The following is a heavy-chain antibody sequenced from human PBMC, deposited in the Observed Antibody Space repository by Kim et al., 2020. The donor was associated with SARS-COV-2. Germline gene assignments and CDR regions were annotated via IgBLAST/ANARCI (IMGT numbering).Heavy chain of an antibody. D-gene: IGHD2-15*01. CDR2: MNPNSGNT. V-gene: IGHV1-8*01. CDR3: AVVAATSEYFQY. J-gene: IGHJ1*01. Sequence: ASVKVSCKASGYTFTSYDINWVRQATGQGLEWMGWMNPNSGNTGYAQKFQGRVTMTRNTSISTAYMELSSLRSEDTAVYYCAVVAATSEYFQYWGQGSLVTVSP. CDR1: GYTFTSYD.